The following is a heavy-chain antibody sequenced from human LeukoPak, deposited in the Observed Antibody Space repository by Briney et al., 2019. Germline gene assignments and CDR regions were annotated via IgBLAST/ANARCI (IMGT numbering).Heavy chain of an antibody. J-gene: IGHJ4*02. CDR1: GFTFSTYW. V-gene: IGHV3-7*01. CDR2: IKPDGSDK. D-gene: IGHD6-6*01. Sequence: GGSLRLSCATSGFTFSTYWMNWVRQAPGKGLEWVANIKPDGSDKYYVDSVKGRLTISRDNAKSSLYLQMNSLRAEDTAVYYCVSRYSSSSGNYWGQGTLVTVSS. CDR3: VSRYSSSSGNY.